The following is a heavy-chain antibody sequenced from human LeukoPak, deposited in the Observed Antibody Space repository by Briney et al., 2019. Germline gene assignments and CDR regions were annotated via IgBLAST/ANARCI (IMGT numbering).Heavy chain of an antibody. CDR2: IYPGDSDT. Sequence: KAGGSLKISCKGSGYSFSSYWIGWVRQMPGKGLEWMGLIYPGDSDTRYSPSFQGQVTISADKSISTAYLQWSSLKASDTAMYYCARRDDSKAFAYWGQGTLVTVSS. CDR3: ARRDDSKAFAY. D-gene: IGHD3-22*01. CDR1: GYSFSSYW. J-gene: IGHJ4*02. V-gene: IGHV5-51*01.